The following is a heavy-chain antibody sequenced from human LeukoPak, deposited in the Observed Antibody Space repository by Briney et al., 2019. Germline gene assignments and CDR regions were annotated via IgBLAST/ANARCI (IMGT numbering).Heavy chain of an antibody. Sequence: PGGSLRLSCAASGFTFSSYGMNWVRQAPGQGLVWVSSISGSGGGTYYADSVKGRFTISRDNSKNTLYLQMNSLRAEDTAVYYCAKDRCSNGVGCYYYYMDVWGKGTTVTTSS. CDR3: AKDRCSNGVGCYYYYMDV. D-gene: IGHD2-8*01. CDR2: ISGSGGGT. V-gene: IGHV3-23*01. CDR1: GFTFSSYG. J-gene: IGHJ6*03.